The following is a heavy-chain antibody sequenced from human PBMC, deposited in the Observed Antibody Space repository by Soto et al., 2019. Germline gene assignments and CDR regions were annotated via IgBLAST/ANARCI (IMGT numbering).Heavy chain of an antibody. J-gene: IGHJ5*02. D-gene: IGHD2-15*01. CDR1: GGTFSSYA. CDR2: IIPIFGTA. V-gene: IGHV1-69*13. CDR3: ARSPQYCSGGSCYLSWFDP. Sequence: SVKVSCKASGGTFSSYAISWVRQAPGQGLEWMGGIIPIFGTANYAQKFQGRVTITADGSTSTAYMELSSLRSEDTAVYYCARSPQYCSGGSCYLSWFDPWGQGTLVTVSS.